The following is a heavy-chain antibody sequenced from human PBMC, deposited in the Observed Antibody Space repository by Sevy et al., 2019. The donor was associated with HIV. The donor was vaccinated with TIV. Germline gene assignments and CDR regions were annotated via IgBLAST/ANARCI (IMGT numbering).Heavy chain of an antibody. CDR3: ARDFPPSATTVAHFDY. D-gene: IGHD4-17*01. CDR2: ISNSGSAK. V-gene: IGHV3-48*03. CDR1: GFPFGGYE. J-gene: IGHJ4*02. Sequence: GGSLRLSCTASGFPFGGYEMNWVRQAPGKGLEWVSYISNSGSAKYYSDSVRGRFTISRDNAKNSLYLQMNSLRAEDTAVYYCARDFPPSATTVAHFDYWGRGTLVTVSS.